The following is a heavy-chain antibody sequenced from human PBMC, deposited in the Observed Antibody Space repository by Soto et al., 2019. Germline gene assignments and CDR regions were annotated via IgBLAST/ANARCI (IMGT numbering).Heavy chain of an antibody. Sequence: QVQLVESGGGVVQPGRSLRLSCAASGFIFSSYGMHWVRQAPGKRLEWVAVISYEGSHTDYACSVKGRFTITRDNSRNTLYLQVNSLGPEDTSVYYGSKYVQCGCGSCSWSEGFDYWGQGTVLTVSS. CDR2: ISYEGSHT. CDR3: SKYVQCGCGSCSWSEGFDY. V-gene: IGHV3-30*18. CDR1: GFIFSSYG. D-gene: IGHD2-15*01. J-gene: IGHJ4*02.